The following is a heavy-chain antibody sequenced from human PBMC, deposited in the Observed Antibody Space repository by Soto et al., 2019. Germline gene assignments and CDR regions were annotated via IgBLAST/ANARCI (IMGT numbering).Heavy chain of an antibody. D-gene: IGHD6-25*01. J-gene: IGHJ4*02. CDR1: GFTFSSYR. CDR3: ARGVSTSGFDY. CDR2: ISSSSSYI. Sequence: EVLLVESGGCLVKPGGSLRLSCAASGFTFSSYRMNCVRQAPGKGLEWVSSISSSSSYIDYAESVKGRFTISRDNAKNSLYLQMNSLRADDTDVYYCARGVSTSGFDYWGQGTLVTVSS. V-gene: IGHV3-21*01.